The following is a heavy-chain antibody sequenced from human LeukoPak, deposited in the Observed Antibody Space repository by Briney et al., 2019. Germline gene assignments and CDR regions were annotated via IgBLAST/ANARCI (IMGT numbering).Heavy chain of an antibody. CDR1: VFNFLEHY. D-gene: IGHD2-21*01. CDR2: SRNRASRYTT. V-gene: IGHV3-72*01. J-gene: IGHJ6*02. CDR3: GRIAIHEHNGMDV. Sequence: GGPLRLSCAASVFNFLEHYIDGVPGSPGRGGGGVWRSRNRASRYTTEYPACGEGPFTSSRQVSDVSFYLQMDSLRTEYTAVYYCGRIAIHEHNGMDVWGQGTTVTVSS.